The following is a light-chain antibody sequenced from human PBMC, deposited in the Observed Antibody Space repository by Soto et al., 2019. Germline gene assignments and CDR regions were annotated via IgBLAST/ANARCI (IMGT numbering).Light chain of an antibody. J-gene: IGLJ1*01. CDR3: SSYTSSSTLVYV. CDR1: SSDVGGYNY. Sequence: QSALTQPASVSGSPGQSITISCTGTSSDVGGYNYVSWYQQHPGKAPKLMIYDVSNRPSGVSNRFPGSKSGNTASLTISGLQAEDEADYYCSSYTSSSTLVYVFGTGTKLTVL. CDR2: DVS. V-gene: IGLV2-14*01.